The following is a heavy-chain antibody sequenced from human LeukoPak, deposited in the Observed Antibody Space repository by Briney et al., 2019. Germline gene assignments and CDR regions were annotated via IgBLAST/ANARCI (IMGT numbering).Heavy chain of an antibody. CDR3: ARAEWLLLNWFDP. J-gene: IGHJ5*02. Sequence: PSETLSLTCAVYGGSFSGYYWSWIRQPPGKGLEWIGEINHSGSTNYNPSLKSRVTISVDTSKNQFSLKLSSVTAADTAVYYCARAEWLLLNWFDPWGQGTLVTVSS. CDR2: INHSGST. V-gene: IGHV4-34*01. CDR1: GGSFSGYY. D-gene: IGHD3-22*01.